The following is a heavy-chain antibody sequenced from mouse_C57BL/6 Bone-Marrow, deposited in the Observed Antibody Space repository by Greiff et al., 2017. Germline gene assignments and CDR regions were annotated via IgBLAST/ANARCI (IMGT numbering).Heavy chain of an antibody. CDR2: ISSGGSYT. V-gene: IGHV5-6*02. J-gene: IGHJ4*01. CDR3: ASRGLWLYYYAMDY. CDR1: GFTFSSYG. D-gene: IGHD2-2*01. Sequence: EVKLVESGGDLVKPGGSLKLSCAASGFTFSSYGMSWVRQTPDKRLEWVATISSGGSYTYYPDSVKGLFTISRDKAKNTLYLQMSSLKSEDTAMYYCASRGLWLYYYAMDYWGQGTSVTVSS.